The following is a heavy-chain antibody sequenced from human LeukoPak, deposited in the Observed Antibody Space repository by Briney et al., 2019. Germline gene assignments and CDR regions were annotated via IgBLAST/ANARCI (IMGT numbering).Heavy chain of an antibody. CDR1: GGSISSYY. Sequence: SETLSLTCTVSGGSISSYYWSWIRQPAGKGLEWIGRIYTSGSTNANPSLKSRVTMSVDTSENQFSLELSSVTAADTAVYYCARDNPPQYNSGWFAYRGQGTLVTVSS. CDR3: ARDNPPQYNSGWFAY. J-gene: IGHJ4*02. CDR2: IYTSGST. V-gene: IGHV4-4*07. D-gene: IGHD6-19*01.